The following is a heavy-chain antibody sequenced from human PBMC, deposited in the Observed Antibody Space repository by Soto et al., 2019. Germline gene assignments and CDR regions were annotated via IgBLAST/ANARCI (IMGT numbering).Heavy chain of an antibody. J-gene: IGHJ5*02. CDR1: GFTFSSYG. D-gene: IGHD3-3*01. CDR3: ARVPLTIFGVASRDWFDP. V-gene: IGHV3-33*01. CDR2: IWYDGSNK. Sequence: GGSLRLSCAASGFTFSSYGMHWVRQAPGKGLEWVAVIWYDGSNKYYADSVKGRFTISRDNSKNTLYLQMNSLRAEDTAVYYCARVPLTIFGVASRDWFDPWGQGTLVTVSS.